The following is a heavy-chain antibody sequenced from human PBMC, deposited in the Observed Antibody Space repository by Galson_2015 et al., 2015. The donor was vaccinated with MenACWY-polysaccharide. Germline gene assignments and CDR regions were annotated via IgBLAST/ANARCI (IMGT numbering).Heavy chain of an antibody. Sequence: SVKVSCKASGYTFTNYYIHWVRQAPGLGLEWMGVVKPSGGHPIQEQKFQGRVTMTSDTSTSTVYMEVRSLGSDDPAIYYCARAAYCTHYCYYYYYMDVWGKGTTVTVSS. CDR2: VKPSGGHP. D-gene: IGHD2-8*01. J-gene: IGHJ6*03. CDR3: ARAAYCTHYCYYYYYMDV. V-gene: IGHV1-46*01. CDR1: GYTFTNYY.